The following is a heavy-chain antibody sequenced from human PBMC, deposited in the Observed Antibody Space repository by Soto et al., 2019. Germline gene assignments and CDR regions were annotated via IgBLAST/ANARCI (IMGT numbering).Heavy chain of an antibody. D-gene: IGHD5-18*01. CDR3: ARAPVDTSMVNLDY. CDR2: IIPVLGIT. V-gene: IGHV1-69*02. CDR1: GDTFSTST. Sequence: QVQLVQSGAAVKKPGSSVKVSCKTSGDTFSTSTISWVRQAPGQGLEWMGRIIPVLGITIYAQNLQGRVTISADTSASTVYMELSGLRSEDTAVYYCARAPVDTSMVNLDYWGQGTLVTVSS. J-gene: IGHJ4*02.